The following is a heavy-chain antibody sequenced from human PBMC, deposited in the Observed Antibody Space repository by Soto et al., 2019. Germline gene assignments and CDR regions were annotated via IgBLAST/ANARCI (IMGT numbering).Heavy chain of an antibody. V-gene: IGHV3-23*01. Sequence: EVQLLESGAGSVQPGGTLRLSCAASGFTFNNHAMTWDRQAPGKGLEWVSSIRCSGTSAYYADSVRGRFTMARDNSKDTLHLQMNTLRAEDTTIYYCANNRGPYSRICSTAWSQGALVTISS. CDR3: ANNRGPYSRICSTA. CDR1: GFTFNNHA. J-gene: IGHJ5*02. D-gene: IGHD6-13*01. CDR2: IRCSGTSA.